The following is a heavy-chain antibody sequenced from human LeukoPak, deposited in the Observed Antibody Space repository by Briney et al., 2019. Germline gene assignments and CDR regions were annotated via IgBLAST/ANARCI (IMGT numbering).Heavy chain of an antibody. CDR3: ARAPLGELFDY. CDR2: IIPIFGTA. D-gene: IGHD3-16*01. CDR1: GGTFSSYA. J-gene: IGHJ4*02. Sequence: ASVKVSCKASGGTFSSYAISWVRQAPGQGLEWMGGIIPIFGTANYAQKLQGRVTMTTDTSTSTAYMELRSLRSDDTAVYYCARAPLGELFDYWGQGTLVTVSS. V-gene: IGHV1-69*05.